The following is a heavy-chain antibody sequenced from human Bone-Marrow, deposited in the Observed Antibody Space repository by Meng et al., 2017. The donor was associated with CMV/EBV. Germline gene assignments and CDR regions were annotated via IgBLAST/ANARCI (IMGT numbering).Heavy chain of an antibody. J-gene: IGHJ3*02. Sequence: GGSLRLSCAASGFTFSSYWMSWVRQAPGKGLEWVANIKQDGSEKYYVDSVKGRFTISRDSSKNTLYLQMNSLRAEDTAVYYCARTYYDFWSGYSEGACDIWGQGTMVTVSS. CDR2: IKQDGSEK. CDR3: ARTYYDFWSGYSEGACDI. D-gene: IGHD3-3*01. V-gene: IGHV3-7*01. CDR1: GFTFSSYW.